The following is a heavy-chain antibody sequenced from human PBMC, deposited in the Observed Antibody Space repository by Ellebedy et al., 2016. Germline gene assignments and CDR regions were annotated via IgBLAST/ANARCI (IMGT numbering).Heavy chain of an antibody. D-gene: IGHD3-9*01. V-gene: IGHV1-18*01. CDR2: ISAYNGNT. CDR1: GYTFTSYG. CDR3: AGGYLGVTN. J-gene: IGHJ4*02. Sequence: ASVKVSXXASGYTFTSYGISWVRQAPGQGLEWMGWISAYNGNTNYAQKLQGRVTMTTDTSTSTAYMELRSLRSEDTAVYYWAGGYLGVTNWGQGTLVTVSS.